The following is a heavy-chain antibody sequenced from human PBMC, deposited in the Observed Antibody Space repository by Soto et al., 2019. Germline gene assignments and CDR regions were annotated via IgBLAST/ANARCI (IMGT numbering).Heavy chain of an antibody. CDR1: GYAFTSYG. V-gene: IGHV1-18*04. Sequence: QVQLVQSGGEVKKPGASVRVSCKASGYAFTSYGISFLRQAPGQALEWMGWISVYNGNTNYAQKFQGRVNMTTDTSTSAVCMEPRCLPSDETAVYCCASVAGSDGKCYLGFDNWGPGTLVTVSS. CDR3: ASVAGSDGKCYLGFDN. CDR2: ISVYNGNT. D-gene: IGHD3-16*01. J-gene: IGHJ4*02.